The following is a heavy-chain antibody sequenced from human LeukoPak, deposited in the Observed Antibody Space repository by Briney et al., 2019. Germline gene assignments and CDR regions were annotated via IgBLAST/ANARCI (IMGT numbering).Heavy chain of an antibody. CDR2: IYYSGST. V-gene: IGHV4-59*02. Sequence: SETLSLTCTVSGDSVSGYYWSWIRQPPGKGLEWIGYIYYSGSTNYNPSLKSRVTMSVDTSKNQFSLKLTSVTAADTAVYYCARDYIPQGGWYASFDYWGQGTLVTVSS. CDR3: ARDYIPQGGWYASFDY. J-gene: IGHJ4*02. D-gene: IGHD6-19*01. CDR1: GDSVSGYY.